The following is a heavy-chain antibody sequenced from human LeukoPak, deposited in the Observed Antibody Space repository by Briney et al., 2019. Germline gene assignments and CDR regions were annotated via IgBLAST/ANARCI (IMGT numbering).Heavy chain of an antibody. CDR1: GGSISSGGYS. CDR3: ARTFYYDSSGYYFSDAFDI. J-gene: IGHJ3*02. V-gene: IGHV4-30-2*01. Sequence: PSETLSLTCAVSGGSISSGGYSWSWIRQPPGKGLEWIGYIYHSGSTYYNPSLKSRVTISVDRSKNQFSLKLSSVTAADTAVYYCARTFYYDSSGYYFSDAFDIWGQGTMVTVSS. CDR2: IYHSGST. D-gene: IGHD3-22*01.